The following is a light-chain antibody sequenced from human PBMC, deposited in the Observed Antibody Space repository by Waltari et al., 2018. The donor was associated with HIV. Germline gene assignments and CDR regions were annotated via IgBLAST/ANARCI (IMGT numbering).Light chain of an antibody. CDR1: SSNIGADYD. CDR3: CSYAGSSTLV. V-gene: IGLV1-40*01. J-gene: IGLJ2*01. Sequence: QSVLTQPPSVSGAPGQRVTISCTGGSSNIGADYDVHWYQQIPGTAPKLMIYEVSKRPSGVSNRFSGSKSGNTASLTISGLQAEDEADYYCCSYAGSSTLVFGGGTKLTVL. CDR2: EVS.